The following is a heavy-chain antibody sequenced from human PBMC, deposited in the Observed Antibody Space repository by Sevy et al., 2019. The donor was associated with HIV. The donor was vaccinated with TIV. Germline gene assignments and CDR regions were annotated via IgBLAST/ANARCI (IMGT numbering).Heavy chain of an antibody. CDR3: ASEGGSCSSTSCYGAYYYYGMDV. Sequence: GGYLRLCCAASGFTFDDYGMSWVRQAPGKGLVCVSGMNWNGGSTGYADSVKGRFTMSRDNAKNSLYLQMNSLRAEDTALYYCASEGGSCSSTSCYGAYYYYGMDVWGQGTTVTVSS. J-gene: IGHJ6*02. D-gene: IGHD2-2*01. CDR1: GFTFDDYG. V-gene: IGHV3-20*04. CDR2: MNWNGGST.